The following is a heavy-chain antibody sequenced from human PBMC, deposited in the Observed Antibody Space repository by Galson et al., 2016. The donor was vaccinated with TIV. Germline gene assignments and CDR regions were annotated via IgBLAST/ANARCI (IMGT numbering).Heavy chain of an antibody. J-gene: IGHJ6*02. D-gene: IGHD2-21*01. V-gene: IGHV3-66*02. CDR2: INNDGST. Sequence: RLSCAASGLPVSDNYMTWVRQAPGKGLEWVALINNDGSTIYSDSVKGRFTISRDNSKNMVYLQMNSLRPEDTAVYYCARDRRHCGNECYLYYYYGMDVWGQGATVTVSS. CDR1: GLPVSDNY. CDR3: ARDRRHCGNECYLYYYYGMDV.